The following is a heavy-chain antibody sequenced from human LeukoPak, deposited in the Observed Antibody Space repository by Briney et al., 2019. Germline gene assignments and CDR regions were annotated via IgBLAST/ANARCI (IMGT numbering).Heavy chain of an antibody. CDR2: INPNSGGT. CDR3: VREFGTGTFDY. J-gene: IGHJ4*02. V-gene: IGHV1-2*02. Sequence: ASVKVSCKASGYTFTGYYIHWVRQAPGQGLEWMGWINPNSGGTNYAQKFQGRVTMTRDTSISTAYMELSRLRSDDTAVYYCVREFGTGTFDYWGQGTLVTVSS. CDR1: GYTFTGYY. D-gene: IGHD1-7*01.